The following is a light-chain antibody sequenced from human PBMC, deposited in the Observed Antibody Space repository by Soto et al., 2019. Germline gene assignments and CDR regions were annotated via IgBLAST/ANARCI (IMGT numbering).Light chain of an antibody. CDR3: QQYYSFPPL. J-gene: IGKJ4*01. CDR2: AAS. CDR1: QGISSY. Sequence: VIWMTQSPSLLSASTGDRVTISFRMSQGISSYLALYQQKPGKAPELLIYAASTLQSGVPSRFSGSGSGTDFTLTISCLQSEDFATYYCQQYYSFPPLFGGGTKVDIK. V-gene: IGKV1D-8*01.